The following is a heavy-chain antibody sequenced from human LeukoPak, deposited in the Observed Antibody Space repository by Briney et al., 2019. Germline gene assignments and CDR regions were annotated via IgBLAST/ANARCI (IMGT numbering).Heavy chain of an antibody. Sequence: ASVKVSCKVFGYTLTELSMHWVRQAPGKGGEWMGGFDPEDGETIYAQKFQGRVTMTEDTSTDTAYMELSSLRSEDTAVYYCATPPGDWGSNYYFDYWGQGTLVTVSS. CDR1: GYTLTELS. V-gene: IGHV1-24*01. D-gene: IGHD7-27*01. CDR2: FDPEDGET. J-gene: IGHJ4*02. CDR3: ATPPGDWGSNYYFDY.